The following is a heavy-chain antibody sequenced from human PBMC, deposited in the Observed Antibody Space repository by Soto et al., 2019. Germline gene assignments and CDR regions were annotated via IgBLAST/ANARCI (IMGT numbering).Heavy chain of an antibody. CDR2: ISTNSGHT. J-gene: IGHJ1*01. Sequence: QVQLVQSGAEVKKPGASVKVSCKASGYTFTNYGISWVRQAPGQGLEWMGWISTNSGHTDYAQNLRGRVTMTTDTSTTTAYMELRSLRSDDTAVYYCARVDYRQLAHLGQGTLVTVSS. CDR3: ARVDYRQLAH. V-gene: IGHV1-18*04. D-gene: IGHD3-16*02. CDR1: GYTFTNYG.